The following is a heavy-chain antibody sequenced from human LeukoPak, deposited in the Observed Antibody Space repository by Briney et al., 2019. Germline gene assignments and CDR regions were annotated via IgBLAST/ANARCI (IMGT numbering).Heavy chain of an antibody. D-gene: IGHD3-3*01. V-gene: IGHV3-7*01. CDR2: INQDGSKK. Sequence: GGSLRLSCVASRFTFSNYWMSWVRQAPGKGLEWVANINQDGSKKPYADSMKGRFTISRDNAKNSLYLQMNSLRAEDTAVYYCARSGGVLRFLEWLPPYFDYWGQGTLVTVSS. CDR3: ARSGGVLRFLEWLPPYFDY. J-gene: IGHJ4*02. CDR1: RFTFSNYW.